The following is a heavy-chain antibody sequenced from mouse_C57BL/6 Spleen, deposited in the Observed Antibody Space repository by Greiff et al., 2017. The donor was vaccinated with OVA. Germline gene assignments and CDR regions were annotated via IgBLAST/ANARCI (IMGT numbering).Heavy chain of an antibody. J-gene: IGHJ3*01. CDR2: IDPETGGT. V-gene: IGHV1-15*01. CDR3: TPLGGFAY. D-gene: IGHD4-1*01. CDR1: GYTFTDYE. Sequence: QVHVKQSGAELVRPGASVTLSCKASGYTFTDYEMHWVKQTPVHGLEWIGAIDPETGGTAYNQKFKGKAILTADKSSSTAYMELRSLTSEDSAVYYCTPLGGFAYWGQGTLVTVSA.